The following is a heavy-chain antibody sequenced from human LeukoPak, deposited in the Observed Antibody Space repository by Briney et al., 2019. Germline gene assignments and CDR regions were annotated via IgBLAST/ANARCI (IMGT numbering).Heavy chain of an antibody. V-gene: IGHV3-23*01. CDR3: AKGFRNGGFDY. CDR2: ISGSGDTT. Sequence: LSGGSLRLSCAASGFTFDDYGMSWVRQAPGKGLEWVSAISGSGDTTYYADSVKGRFTISRDNSKNTLYLQMNSLRAEDTAIYYCAKGFRNGGFDYWGQGTLVTVSS. CDR1: GFTFDDYG. D-gene: IGHD2-8*01. J-gene: IGHJ4*02.